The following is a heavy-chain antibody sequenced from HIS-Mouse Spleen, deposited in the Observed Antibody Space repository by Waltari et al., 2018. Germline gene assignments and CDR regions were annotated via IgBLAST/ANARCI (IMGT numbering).Heavy chain of an antibody. Sequence: QVQLVESGGGVVQPGRSLRLSCAASGFTFSSYAMPWVRQAPGKGLEWVAVISYDGSNKYYADSVKGRFTISRDNSKNTLYLQMNSLRAEDTAVYYCARDHRNNWAIRDWGQGTLVTVSS. V-gene: IGHV3-30-3*01. J-gene: IGHJ4*02. CDR2: ISYDGSNK. CDR1: GFTFSSYA. D-gene: IGHD1-20*01. CDR3: ARDHRNNWAIRD.